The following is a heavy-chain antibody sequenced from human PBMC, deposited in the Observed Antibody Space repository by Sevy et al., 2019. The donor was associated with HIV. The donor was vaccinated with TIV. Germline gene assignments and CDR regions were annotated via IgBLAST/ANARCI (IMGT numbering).Heavy chain of an antibody. Sequence: SETLSLTCTVSGGSISSYYWSWIRQPPGKGLEWIGYIYYSGSTNYNPSLKSRVTISVDTSKNQFSLKLSSVTAADTAVYYCARGLYGIWTGYYYHYYYGMDVWGQGTTVTVSS. J-gene: IGHJ6*02. D-gene: IGHD3-9*01. V-gene: IGHV4-59*01. CDR2: IYYSGST. CDR1: GGSISSYY. CDR3: ARGLYGIWTGYYYHYYYGMDV.